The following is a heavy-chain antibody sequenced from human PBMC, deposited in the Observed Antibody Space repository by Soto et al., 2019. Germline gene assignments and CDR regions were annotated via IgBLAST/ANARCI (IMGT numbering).Heavy chain of an antibody. CDR1: GGSISSSSYY. J-gene: IGHJ5*02. CDR3: ASPKIAFYNWFDP. V-gene: IGHV4-39*01. D-gene: IGHD3-3*02. Sequence: QLQLQESGPGLVKPSETLSLTCTVSGGSISSSSYYWGWIRQPPGKGLGWIGSIYYSVSTYYNPPLKSRFTISVDTSKNQFSLKRSSVTAADTAVYYCASPKIAFYNWFDPWGQGTRVTVSS. CDR2: IYYSVST.